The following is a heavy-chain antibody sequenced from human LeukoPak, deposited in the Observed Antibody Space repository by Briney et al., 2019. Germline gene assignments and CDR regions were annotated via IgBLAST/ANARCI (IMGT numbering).Heavy chain of an antibody. CDR3: AKDLAPNVY. CDR2: INSDGSST. Sequence: GGSLTLSCSPSGSTFSSYWMHWVRQAPGEGLVWVSRINSDGSSTYYADSVKGRLTISRDNSKNTLYLQMNSLRAEDTAVYYCAKDLAPNVYWGQGTLVTVSS. J-gene: IGHJ4*02. CDR1: GSTFSSYW. V-gene: IGHV3-74*01.